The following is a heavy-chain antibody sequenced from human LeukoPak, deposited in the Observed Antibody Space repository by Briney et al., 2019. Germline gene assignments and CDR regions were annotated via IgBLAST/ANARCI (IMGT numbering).Heavy chain of an antibody. CDR2: IKQDGSEK. CDR1: GFTFSSYW. CDR3: ASLSMATPTGDDY. Sequence: GGSLRLSCAASGFTFSSYWMIWVRQAPGKGLEWVANIKQDGSEKYYVDSVKGRFTISRDNAKNSLYLQMNSLRAEDTAVYYCASLSMATPTGDDYWGQGTLVTVSS. V-gene: IGHV3-7*01. D-gene: IGHD5-24*01. J-gene: IGHJ4*02.